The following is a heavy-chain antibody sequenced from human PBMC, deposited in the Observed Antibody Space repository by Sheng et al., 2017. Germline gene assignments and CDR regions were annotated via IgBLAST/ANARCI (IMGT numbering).Heavy chain of an antibody. J-gene: IGHJ4*01. CDR1: IQHQWLR. D-gene: IGHD6-25*01. CDR2: WHDGSDQ. V-gene: IGHV3-33*01. Sequence: QVQLVESGGGVVQAGGVPETLLCSVWIQHQWLRHALGPPGSRQGAGVGGSYWHDGSDQEYADSVKGRFTVSRDNSKNTLHLQMNTLRGEDTAVYYCASPGGFESGYSLGYFDFWG. CDR3: ASPGGFESGYSLGYFDF.